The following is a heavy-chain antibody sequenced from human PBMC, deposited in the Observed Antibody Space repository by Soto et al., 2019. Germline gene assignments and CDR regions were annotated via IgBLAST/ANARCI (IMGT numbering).Heavy chain of an antibody. CDR1: GFTFSSYA. V-gene: IGHV3-23*01. CDR2: ISGSGGST. D-gene: IGHD3-3*01. J-gene: IGHJ6*02. CDR3: AKGSGDIFIFGLVLSYGRDV. Sequence: GVLRLSCAASGFTFSSYAMNWVRQAPGKGLEWVSAISGSGGSTYYADSVKGRFTISRDNSKNTLYLQMNSLRDEDTAVYYCAKGSGDIFIFGLVLSYGRDVSCQAITVTVS.